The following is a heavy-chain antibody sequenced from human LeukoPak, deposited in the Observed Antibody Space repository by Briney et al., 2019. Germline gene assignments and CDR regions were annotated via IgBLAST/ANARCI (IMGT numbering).Heavy chain of an antibody. D-gene: IGHD6-13*01. CDR2: IIPIFGTA. CDR1: GGTFSSYA. CDR3: ARGGLSGIAAAGTLKDDWFDP. Sequence: SVKVSCKASGGTFSSYAISWVRQAPGQGLEWMGGIIPIFGTANYAQKFQGRVTITTDESTSTAYMELSSLRSEDTAVYYCARGGLSGIAAAGTLKDDWFDPWGQGTLVTVSS. J-gene: IGHJ5*02. V-gene: IGHV1-69*05.